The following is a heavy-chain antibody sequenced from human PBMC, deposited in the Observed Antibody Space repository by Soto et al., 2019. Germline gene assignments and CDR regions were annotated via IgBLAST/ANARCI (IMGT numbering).Heavy chain of an antibody. V-gene: IGHV3-23*01. CDR3: GKDLPKMHPPLSLRELSHWLDP. CDR1: GFTVSRYG. CDR2: ISGSGGST. J-gene: IGHJ5*02. Sequence: RRSCAASGFTVSRYGMSWVRQAPGKGREWVSAISGSGGSTYYADSVKGRFTISRDNSKNTLYLQMNSLRAEDTAVYYCGKDLPKMHPPLSLRELSHWLDPSGQGTLVTAS. D-gene: IGHD3-10*01.